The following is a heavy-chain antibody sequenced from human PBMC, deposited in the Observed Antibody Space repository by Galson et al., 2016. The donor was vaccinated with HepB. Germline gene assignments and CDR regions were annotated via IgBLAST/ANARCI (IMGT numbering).Heavy chain of an antibody. CDR1: GYTFTSYD. Sequence: SVKVSCKASGYTFTSYDINWVRQATGQGLEWMGWMNSNSGNTVYAQKFQGRLTMTGNTSISTAYMELSSLTSEDTAIYFCARGRGTFGYWGQGSLVTVSS. CDR2: MNSNSGNT. V-gene: IGHV1-8*01. J-gene: IGHJ4*02. CDR3: ARGRGTFGY. D-gene: IGHD3-10*01.